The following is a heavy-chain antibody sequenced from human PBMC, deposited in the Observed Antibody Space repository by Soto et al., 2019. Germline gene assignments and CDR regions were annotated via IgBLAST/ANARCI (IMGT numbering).Heavy chain of an antibody. J-gene: IGHJ4*02. CDR1: GFTFSSYA. CDR2: ISYDGSNK. Sequence: GWSLRLSCAASGFTFSSYAMHWVRQAPGKGLEWVAVISYDGSNKYYADSVKGRFTISRDNSKNTLYLQMNSLRAEDTAVYYCARVENRDGYNLGWYFDYWGQGTLVTVS. D-gene: IGHD5-12*01. V-gene: IGHV3-30-3*01. CDR3: ARVENRDGYNLGWYFDY.